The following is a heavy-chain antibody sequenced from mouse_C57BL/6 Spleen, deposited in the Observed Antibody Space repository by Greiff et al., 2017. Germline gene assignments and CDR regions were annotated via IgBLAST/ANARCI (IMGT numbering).Heavy chain of an antibody. D-gene: IGHD1-1*01. CDR3: TTSPYYGSRESYWYFDV. Sequence: VQLKESGAELVRPGASVKLSCTASGFNIKDDYMHWVKQRPEQGLEWIGWIDPENGDTEYASKFQGKATITADTSSNTAYLQLSSLTSEDTAVYYCTTSPYYGSRESYWYFDVWGTGTTVTVSS. CDR1: GFNIKDDY. J-gene: IGHJ1*03. V-gene: IGHV14-4*01. CDR2: IDPENGDT.